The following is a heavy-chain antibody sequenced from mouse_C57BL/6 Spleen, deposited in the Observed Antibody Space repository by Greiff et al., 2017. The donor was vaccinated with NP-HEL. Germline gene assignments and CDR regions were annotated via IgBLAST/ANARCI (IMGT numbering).Heavy chain of an antibody. Sequence: QVQLQHPGAELVRPGTSVKLSCKASGYTFTSYWMHWVKQRPGQGLEWIGVIDPSDSYNNYNQKFKGKATLTVDTSSSTAYMQLSSLTSEGSAGYYCAREITTVVAKAMDYWGQGTSVTVSS. CDR3: AREITTVVAKAMDY. V-gene: IGHV1-59*01. D-gene: IGHD1-1*01. J-gene: IGHJ4*01. CDR2: IDPSDSYN. CDR1: GYTFTSYW.